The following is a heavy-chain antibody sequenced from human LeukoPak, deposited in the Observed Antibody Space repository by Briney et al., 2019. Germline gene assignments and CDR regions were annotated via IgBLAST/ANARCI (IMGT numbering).Heavy chain of an antibody. J-gene: IGHJ4*02. CDR3: ARVRSSSWYYFDY. V-gene: IGHV4-34*01. CDR2: INHSGST. D-gene: IGHD6-13*01. CDR1: GGSFSGYY. Sequence: SETLSLTCAVYGGSFSGYYWSWIRQPPGKGLEWIGEINHSGSTNYNPSLKRRVTISVDTSKNQFSLKLSSVTAADTAVYYCARVRSSSWYYFDYWGQGTLVTVSS.